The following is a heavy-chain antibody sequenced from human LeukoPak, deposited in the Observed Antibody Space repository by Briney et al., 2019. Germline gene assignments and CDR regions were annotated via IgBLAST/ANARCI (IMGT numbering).Heavy chain of an antibody. CDR1: GYTFTSYG. CDR2: ISAYNGNT. V-gene: IGHV1-18*01. J-gene: IGHJ4*02. Sequence: GASVKVSCKASGYTFTSYGISWVRQAPGQGLEWMGWISAYNGNTNYAQKLQGRVTMTTDTSTSTAYMELRSLRSDDTAVYYCARSAYYDSSGPFDYWGQGTLVTVSS. D-gene: IGHD3-22*01. CDR3: ARSAYYDSSGPFDY.